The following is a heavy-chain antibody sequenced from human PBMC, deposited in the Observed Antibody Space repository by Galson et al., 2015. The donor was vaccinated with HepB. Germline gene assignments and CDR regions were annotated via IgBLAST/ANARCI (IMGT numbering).Heavy chain of an antibody. D-gene: IGHD6-19*01. CDR1: TFIFSTYS. V-gene: IGHV3-48*02. Sequence: SLRLSCAASTFIFSTYSMNWVRQAPGKGLEWVSYISSSSTTIYYADSVKGRFTISRDNAKNSLYLQMNSLRDEDTAVYYCARDRRYSSGWFVYWGQGTLVTVSS. J-gene: IGHJ5*01. CDR3: ARDRRYSSGWFVY. CDR2: ISSSSTTI.